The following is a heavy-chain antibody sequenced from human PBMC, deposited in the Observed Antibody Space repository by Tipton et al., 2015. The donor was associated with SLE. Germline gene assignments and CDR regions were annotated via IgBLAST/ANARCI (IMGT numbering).Heavy chain of an antibody. CDR1: GFTFSSYA. V-gene: IGHV3-30*04. J-gene: IGHJ4*02. D-gene: IGHD3-16*02. CDR3: AREDMITFGGVIVD. CDR2: ISYDGSNK. Sequence: RSLRLSCAASGFTFSSYAMHWVRQAPGKGLEWVAVISYDGSNKYYADSVKGRFTISRDNSKNTLYLQMSSLRAEDTAVYYCAREDMITFGGVIVDWGQGTLVTVSS.